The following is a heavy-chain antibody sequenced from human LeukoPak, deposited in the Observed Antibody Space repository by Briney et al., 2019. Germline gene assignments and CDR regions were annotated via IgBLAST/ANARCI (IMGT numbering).Heavy chain of an antibody. CDR1: GGSMSSYY. V-gene: IGHV4-4*07. CDR3: ARVRRPAYCGGDCYYNWFDP. D-gene: IGHD2-21*02. Sequence: SETLCLTCTVSGGSMSSYYWSWIRQPAGKGLEWIGRIYTSGSTNYNPSLKSRVTMSVDTSKNQFSLKLSSVTAADTAVYYCARVRRPAYCGGDCYYNWFDPWGQGTLVTVSS. CDR2: IYTSGST. J-gene: IGHJ5*02.